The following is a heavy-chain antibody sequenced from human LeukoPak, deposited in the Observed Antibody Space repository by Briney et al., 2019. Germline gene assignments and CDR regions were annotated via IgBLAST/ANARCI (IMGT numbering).Heavy chain of an antibody. Sequence: PGGSLRLSCAASGFTFSSYSVNWVRQAPGKGLEWVSSISSSSSYIYYADSVKGRFTISRDNAKNSLYLQMNSLRAEDTAVYYCARLAYSGYDSVTLDYWGQGTLVTVSS. CDR3: ARLAYSGYDSVTLDY. D-gene: IGHD5-12*01. V-gene: IGHV3-21*01. J-gene: IGHJ4*02. CDR1: GFTFSSYS. CDR2: ISSSSSYI.